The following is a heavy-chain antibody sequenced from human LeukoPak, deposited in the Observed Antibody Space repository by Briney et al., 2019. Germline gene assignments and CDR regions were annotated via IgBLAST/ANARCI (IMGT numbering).Heavy chain of an antibody. CDR1: GYTLTELS. D-gene: IGHD3-10*01. J-gene: IGHJ6*02. V-gene: IGHV1-24*01. CDR2: FDPEDGET. Sequence: ASVKVSCKVSGYTLTELSMHWVRQAPGKGLEWMGGFDPEDGETIYAQKFQGRVTMTEDTSTDTAYMELSSLRSEDTAVYYCATVGVRGTSYYYYYYGMDVWGQGTTVTVSS. CDR3: ATVGVRGTSYYYYYYGMDV.